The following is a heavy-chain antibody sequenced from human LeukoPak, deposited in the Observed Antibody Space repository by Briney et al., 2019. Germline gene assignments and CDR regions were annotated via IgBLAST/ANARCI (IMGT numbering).Heavy chain of an antibody. Sequence: SETLSLTCTVSGGSISSYYWSWIRQTPGKGLEWIGYIYYSGSTNFNPSLKSRVTISVDTSKNQFSLKLSSVTAADTAVYYCARAVYYYGSGRHMDVWGKGTTVTVSS. D-gene: IGHD3-10*01. CDR2: IYYSGST. CDR3: ARAVYYYGSGRHMDV. J-gene: IGHJ6*03. V-gene: IGHV4-59*12. CDR1: GGSISSYY.